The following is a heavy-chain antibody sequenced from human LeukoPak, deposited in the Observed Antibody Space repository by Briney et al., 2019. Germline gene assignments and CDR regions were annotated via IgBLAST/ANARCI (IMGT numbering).Heavy chain of an antibody. CDR3: AKLGGQEVYNYYVGV. CDR2: IIDSGDNT. V-gene: IGHV3-23*01. J-gene: IGHJ6*03. CDR1: GFTFSSYA. D-gene: IGHD3-16*01. Sequence: GGSLRLSCEASGFTFSSYAMSWVRQAPGKGLEWVSGIIDSGDNTYYANSVKGRFTISRDNSKNTLYLQMNSLRAEDTAVYYSAKLGGQEVYNYYVGVWGKGTTVAVSS.